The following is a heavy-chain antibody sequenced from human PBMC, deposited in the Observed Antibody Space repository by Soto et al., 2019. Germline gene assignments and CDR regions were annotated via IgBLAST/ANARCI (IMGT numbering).Heavy chain of an antibody. CDR1: GFTFSNYA. D-gene: IGHD2-8*01. J-gene: IGHJ6*02. V-gene: IGHV3-23*01. Sequence: QLLESGGGLVQTGGSLRLSCTASGFTFSNYAMSWVRQAPGKGLEWVSGIRSSGESTYYADSVKGRLTISRDNSKNLLYLQINSLRAEDTAVYYCAKGGRRVLIPMDVWGQGTTVTVSS. CDR2: IRSSGEST. CDR3: AKGGRRVLIPMDV.